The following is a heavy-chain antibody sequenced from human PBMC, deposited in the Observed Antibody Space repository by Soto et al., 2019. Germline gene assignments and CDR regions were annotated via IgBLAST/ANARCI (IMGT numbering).Heavy chain of an antibody. CDR2: IYYSGST. J-gene: IGHJ4*02. Sequence: PSETLSLTCTVSGGSISSYYWSWIRQPPGKGLEWIGYIYYSGSTNYNPSLKSRVTISVDTSKNQFSLKLSSVTAADTAVYYCARDSGSYPEPYYFDYWGQGTLVTV. CDR1: GGSISSYY. CDR3: ARDSGSYPEPYYFDY. V-gene: IGHV4-59*01. D-gene: IGHD1-26*01.